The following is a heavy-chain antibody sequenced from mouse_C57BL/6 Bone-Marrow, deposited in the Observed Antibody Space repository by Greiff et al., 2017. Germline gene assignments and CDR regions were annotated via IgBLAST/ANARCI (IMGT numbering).Heavy chain of an antibody. Sequence: QVQLQQSGAELARPGASVKLSCKASGYTFTSYGISWVKQRTGQGLEWIGEIYPRSGNTYYNEKFKGKATLTADKSSSTAYMELRSLTSEDSAVYFCARWASIYYDYDRLYWGQGTLGTVSA. CDR3: ARWASIYYDYDRLY. D-gene: IGHD2-4*01. CDR1: GYTFTSYG. J-gene: IGHJ3*01. CDR2: IYPRSGNT. V-gene: IGHV1-81*01.